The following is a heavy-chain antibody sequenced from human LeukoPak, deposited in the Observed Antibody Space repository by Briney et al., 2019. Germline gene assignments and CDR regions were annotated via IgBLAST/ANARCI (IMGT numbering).Heavy chain of an antibody. CDR2: INAGNGNT. Sequence: ASVKVSCKASGYTFTSYAMHWVRQAPGQRLEWMGWINAGNGNTKYSQKFQGRVTITRDTSASTAYMELSSLRSEDTAVYYCARDLYGNYDYYYYGMDVWGKGTTVTVSS. CDR3: ARDLYGNYDYYYYGMDV. J-gene: IGHJ6*04. V-gene: IGHV1-3*01. D-gene: IGHD4-11*01. CDR1: GYTFTSYA.